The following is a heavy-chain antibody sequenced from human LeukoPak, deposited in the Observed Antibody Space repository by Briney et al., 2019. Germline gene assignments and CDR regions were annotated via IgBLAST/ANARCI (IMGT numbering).Heavy chain of an antibody. J-gene: IGHJ6*02. CDR3: AKEGAGFQNGMDV. CDR1: GFTFSSYG. CDR2: ISYDGSNK. D-gene: IGHD2/OR15-2a*01. V-gene: IGHV3-30*18. Sequence: GRSLRLSCAASGFTFSSYGMHWVRQAPGKELEWVAVISYDGSNKYYADSVKGRFTISRDNSKNTLYLQMNSLRAEDTAVYYCAKEGAGFQNGMDVWGQGTTVIVSS.